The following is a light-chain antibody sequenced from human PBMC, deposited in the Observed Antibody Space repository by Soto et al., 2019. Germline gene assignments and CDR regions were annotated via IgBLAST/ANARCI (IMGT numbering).Light chain of an antibody. CDR1: QSINNW. CDR3: QQYESFPRT. Sequence: DIQMTQSPSTLSASVGDRVTITCRASQSINNWLAWYQQKPGKAPKLFIFKASTLEIGVPSRFSGSGSGTEFILSISSLQPDDFATYFCQQYESFPRTFGQGTKVEMK. V-gene: IGKV1-5*03. CDR2: KAS. J-gene: IGKJ1*01.